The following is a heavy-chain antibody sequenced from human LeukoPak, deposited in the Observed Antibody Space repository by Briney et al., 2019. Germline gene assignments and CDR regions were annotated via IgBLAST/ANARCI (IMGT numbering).Heavy chain of an antibody. D-gene: IGHD3-3*01. CDR3: ARGRFLEWSYYFDY. J-gene: IGHJ4*02. CDR1: GGTFSSYA. CDR2: IIPIFGTA. Sequence: ASVKGSCKASGGTFSSYAISWVRQAPGQGLEWMGGIIPIFGTANYAQKFQGRVTITADESTSTAYMELSSLRSEDTAVYYCARGRFLEWSYYFDYWGQGTLVTVSS. V-gene: IGHV1-69*13.